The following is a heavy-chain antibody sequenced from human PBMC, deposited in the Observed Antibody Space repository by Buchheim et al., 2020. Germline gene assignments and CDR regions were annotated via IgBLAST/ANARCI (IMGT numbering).Heavy chain of an antibody. CDR1: GFTFSSYA. CDR3: AKESSHYYDSSGYYAPRDFDY. Sequence: EVQLLESGGGLVQPGGSLRLSCAASGFTFSSYAMSWVRQAPGKGLEWVSAISGSGGSTYYADSVKGRFTISRDNSKNTLYLQMNSLRAEDTAVYYCAKESSHYYDSSGYYAPRDFDYWGQGTL. D-gene: IGHD3-22*01. J-gene: IGHJ4*02. V-gene: IGHV3-23*01. CDR2: ISGSGGST.